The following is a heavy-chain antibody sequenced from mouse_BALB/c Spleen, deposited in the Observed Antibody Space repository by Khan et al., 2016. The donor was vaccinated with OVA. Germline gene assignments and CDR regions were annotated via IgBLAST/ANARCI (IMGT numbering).Heavy chain of an antibody. Sequence: ELKLQESGPELVKPGASMKISCKASGYSFTGYTMNWVKQSHGQNLEWIGLINPYNGVIRYNQKFKGKATLTVDKSSSTAYMELLSLTSEDSAVYYCARDYRYYFDYWGQGTTLTVSS. CDR3: ARDYRYYFDY. V-gene: IGHV1-31*01. CDR1: GYSFTGYT. CDR2: INPYNGVI. J-gene: IGHJ2*01. D-gene: IGHD2-14*01.